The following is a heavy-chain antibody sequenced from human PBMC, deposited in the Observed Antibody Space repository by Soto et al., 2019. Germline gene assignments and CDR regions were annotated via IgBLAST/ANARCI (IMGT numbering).Heavy chain of an antibody. J-gene: IGHJ6*02. Sequence: SVKVSCKASGGTFSSYTISWVRQAPGQGLEWMGRIIPILGIANYAQKFQGRVTITADKSTSTAYMELSSLRSEDTAVYYCARDEGYCGGDCYTNYYYHGMDVWGQ. CDR2: IIPILGIA. V-gene: IGHV1-69*04. CDR3: ARDEGYCGGDCYTNYYYHGMDV. CDR1: GGTFSSYT. D-gene: IGHD2-21*02.